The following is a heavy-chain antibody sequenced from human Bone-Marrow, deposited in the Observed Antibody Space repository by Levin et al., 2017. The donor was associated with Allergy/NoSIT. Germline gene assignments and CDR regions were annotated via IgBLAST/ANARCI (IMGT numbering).Heavy chain of an antibody. V-gene: IGHV2-70*04. CDR2: IDWDDEK. J-gene: IGHJ2*01. CDR1: VFSLNTYGMR. Sequence: QTLSLTCTFSVFSLNTYGMRVTWIRQTPGKALEWLARIDWDDEKFYSASLETRLTISKDTSKNQVVLTMTNMDPVDTGTYYCARTYCRGGVGCYGLSWHFDLWGRGTLITVSS. D-gene: IGHD2-15*01. CDR3: ARTYCRGGVGCYGLSWHFDL.